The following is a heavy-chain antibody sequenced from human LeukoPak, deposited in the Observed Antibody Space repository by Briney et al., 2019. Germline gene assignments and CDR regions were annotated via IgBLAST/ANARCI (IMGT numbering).Heavy chain of an antibody. Sequence: GESLQISCQGSGYSFTNNYWIAWVRQMPGKGLECMGVIYPGDSDTRYGPSFQGQVTISVDKSISTAYLQWSSLKASDTAMYYCARRPDYYGSGNYFDYWGQGTLVTVSS. D-gene: IGHD3-10*01. CDR3: ARRPDYYGSGNYFDY. CDR2: IYPGDSDT. V-gene: IGHV5-51*01. J-gene: IGHJ4*02. CDR1: GYSFTNNYW.